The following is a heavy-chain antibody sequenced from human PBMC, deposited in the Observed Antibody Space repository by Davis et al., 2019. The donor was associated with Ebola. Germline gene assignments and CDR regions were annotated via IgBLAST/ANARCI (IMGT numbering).Heavy chain of an antibody. CDR2: ISSSSYI. CDR3: ARERAAAYFDY. Sequence: GESLKISCKGSGYTFSSFWMNWVRQAPGKGLEWVSSISSSSYIYYADSVKGRFTISRDNAKNSLYLQMNSLRAEDTAVYYCARERAAAYFDYWGQGTLVTVSS. V-gene: IGHV3-69-1*01. D-gene: IGHD6-13*01. J-gene: IGHJ4*02. CDR1: GYTFSSFW.